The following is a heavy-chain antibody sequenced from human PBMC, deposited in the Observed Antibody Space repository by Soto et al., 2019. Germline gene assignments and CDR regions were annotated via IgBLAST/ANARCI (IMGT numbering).Heavy chain of an antibody. J-gene: IGHJ4*02. D-gene: IGHD3-16*01. Sequence: QVQLEQSGGGVVQPGRSLRLSCAASGFTFSSHGMHWVRQAPGKGLEWVAVIWYDGSNKYYGDSVEGRFTISRDNSKNTLYLQMNSLRAEDTAVYYCARWGDNKKLDYWGQGTPVTVSS. V-gene: IGHV3-33*01. CDR2: IWYDGSNK. CDR3: ARWGDNKKLDY. CDR1: GFTFSSHG.